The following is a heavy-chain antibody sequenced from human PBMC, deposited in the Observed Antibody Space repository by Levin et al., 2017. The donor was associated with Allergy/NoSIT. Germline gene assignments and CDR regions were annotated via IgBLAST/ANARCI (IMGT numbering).Heavy chain of an antibody. CDR2: IYTGGST. D-gene: IGHD2-15*01. V-gene: IGHV3-53*01. J-gene: IGHJ4*02. CDR1: GFTVSSNY. CDR3: ARDLVTIPTTPGDS. Sequence: PGGSLRLSCAASGFTVSSNYMSWVRQPPGKGLEWVSVIYTGGSTYYADSVKGRFTISRDDSENTLYLQMDSLRAEDTAIYYCARDLVTIPTTPGDSWGQGTLVTVSS.